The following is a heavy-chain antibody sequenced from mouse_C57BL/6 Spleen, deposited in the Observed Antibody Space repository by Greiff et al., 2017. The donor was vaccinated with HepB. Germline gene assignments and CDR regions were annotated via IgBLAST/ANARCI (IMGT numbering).Heavy chain of an antibody. CDR1: GYSFTDYN. CDR3: ARSNYGKGYYAMDY. J-gene: IGHJ4*01. CDR2: INPNYGTT. V-gene: IGHV1-39*01. Sequence: LVKPGASVKISCKASGYSFTDYNMNWVKQSNGKSLEWIGVINPNYGTTSYNQKFKGKATLTVDQSSSTAYMQLNSLTSEDSAVYYCARSNYGKGYYAMDYWGQGTSVTVSS. D-gene: IGHD2-1*01.